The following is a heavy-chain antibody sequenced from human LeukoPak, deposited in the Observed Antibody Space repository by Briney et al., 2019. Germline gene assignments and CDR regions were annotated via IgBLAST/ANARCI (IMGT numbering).Heavy chain of an antibody. J-gene: IGHJ4*02. Sequence: ASVKVSCKASGYTFTSYGISWVRQAPGQGLEWMGWISAYNGNTNYAQKLQGRVTMTTDTSTSTAYMELSRLRSDDTAVYYCARVKLLYYFDYWGQGTLVTVSS. CDR1: GYTFTSYG. CDR3: ARVKLLYYFDY. V-gene: IGHV1-18*01. CDR2: ISAYNGNT.